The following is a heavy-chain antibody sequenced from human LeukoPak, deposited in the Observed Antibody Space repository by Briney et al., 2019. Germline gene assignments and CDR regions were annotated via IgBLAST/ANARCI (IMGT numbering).Heavy chain of an antibody. J-gene: IGHJ4*02. CDR2: ISADVSVT. CDR3: ARAHLAVAGRTADY. D-gene: IGHD6-19*01. CDR1: GFTFSSHW. Sequence: GGSLRLSCAASGFTFSSHWMHWVRQAPGKGLVWVSRISADVSVTTYADSVKGRFTISRDNAKNTLYLRMNSLRAEDTAVYYCARAHLAVAGRTADYWGQGTLVTVSS. V-gene: IGHV3-74*01.